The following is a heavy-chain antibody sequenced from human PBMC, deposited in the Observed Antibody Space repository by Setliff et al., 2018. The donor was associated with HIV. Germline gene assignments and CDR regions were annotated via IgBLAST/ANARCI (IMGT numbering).Heavy chain of an antibody. CDR1: GFTFGDYA. J-gene: IGHJ4*02. Sequence: GGSLRLSCTASGFTFGDYAMGWVRQAPGKGLEWVSLIRSIGHYGTTDYAASVKGRFTTSRDDSKSSAYLLMNSLKTEDTAVYYCTTVYRRLERITIFGVVIISGYFDYWGQGTLVTVSS. D-gene: IGHD3-3*01. V-gene: IGHV3-49*04. CDR3: TTVYRRLERITIFGVVIISGYFDY. CDR2: IRSIGHYGTT.